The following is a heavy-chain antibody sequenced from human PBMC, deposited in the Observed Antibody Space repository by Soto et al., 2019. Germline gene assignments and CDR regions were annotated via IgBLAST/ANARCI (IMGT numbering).Heavy chain of an antibody. CDR3: ARASFDYDSFDY. D-gene: IGHD3-9*01. Sequence: SETLSLTCTVSGGSISSYYWSWIRQPPGKGLEWIGYIYYSGSTNYNPSLKSRVTISVDTSKNQFSLKLSSVTAADTAVYYCARASFDYDSFDYWGQGTLVTVSS. CDR2: IYYSGST. J-gene: IGHJ4*02. CDR1: GGSISSYY. V-gene: IGHV4-59*01.